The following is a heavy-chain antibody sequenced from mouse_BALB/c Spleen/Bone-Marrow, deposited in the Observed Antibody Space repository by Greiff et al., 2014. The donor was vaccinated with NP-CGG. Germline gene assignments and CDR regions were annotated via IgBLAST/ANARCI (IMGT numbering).Heavy chain of an antibody. J-gene: IGHJ3*01. CDR2: INPGSGGA. CDR3: AGEMVLRRGFAY. V-gene: IGHV1-54*01. Sequence: VQLQQSGAELVRPGTSVKVSCKASGYSFTNYLMEWIKQRPGQGLEWIGVINPGSGGANYNENFKGKATLTADKSSSTAYMQLNSLTSDDSAVYFCAGEMVLRRGFAYWGQGTLVTVSA. CDR1: GYSFTNYL. D-gene: IGHD2-12*01.